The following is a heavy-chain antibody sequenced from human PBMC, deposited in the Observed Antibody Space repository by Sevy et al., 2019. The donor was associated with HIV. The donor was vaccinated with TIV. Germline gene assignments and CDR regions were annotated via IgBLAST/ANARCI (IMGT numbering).Heavy chain of an antibody. D-gene: IGHD2-15*01. CDR2: VYYSGKT. J-gene: IGHJ4*02. CDR3: AGGYCDGGSXLQLDY. V-gene: IGHV4-39*01. Sequence: SETLSLTCIVXGGALSRSDYYWGWIRQPPGKGLEWIGNVYYSGKTFYSPSLKSRVSISADTSKNQFSLNLSFVTAADTAVYYCAGGYCDGGSXLQLDYWGQGTQVTVSS. CDR1: GGALSRSDYY.